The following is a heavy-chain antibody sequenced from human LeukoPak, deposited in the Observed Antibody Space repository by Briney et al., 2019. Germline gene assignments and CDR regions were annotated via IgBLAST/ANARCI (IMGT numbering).Heavy chain of an antibody. CDR1: GGSISSSSYY. CDR2: IYYSGST. Sequence: SETLSLTCTVSGGSISSSSYYWGWIRQPPGKGLEWIGSIYYSGSTYYNPSLKSRVTISVDTSKNQFSLKLSSVTAADTAVYYCAREAGWFDPWGQGTLVTVSS. J-gene: IGHJ5*02. CDR3: AREAGWFDP. V-gene: IGHV4-39*07.